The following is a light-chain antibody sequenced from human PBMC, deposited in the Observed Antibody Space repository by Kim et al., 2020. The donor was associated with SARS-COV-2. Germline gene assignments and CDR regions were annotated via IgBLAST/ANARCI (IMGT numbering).Light chain of an antibody. CDR3: NSRDSSGNHVV. J-gene: IGLJ2*01. V-gene: IGLV3-19*01. CDR1: SRRIYY. CDR2: GKN. Sequence: TENIACQGDSRRIYYASWYQQQPGQAPVLVIYGKNNRPSGIPDRFSGSSSGNTASLTITGAQAEDEADYYCNSRDSSGNHVVFGGGTQLTVL.